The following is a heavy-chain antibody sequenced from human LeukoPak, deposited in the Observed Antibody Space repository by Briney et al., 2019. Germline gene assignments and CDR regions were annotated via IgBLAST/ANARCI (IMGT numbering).Heavy chain of an antibody. CDR3: ARERVTIFGVVEYYYYYGMDV. D-gene: IGHD3-3*01. CDR1: GYTFTSYY. Sequence: ASVKVSCKASGYTFTSYYMHWVRQAPGQGLEWMGMINPSGGSTSYAQKFQGRVTMTRDTSTSTVYMELSSLRSEDTAVYYCARERVTIFGVVEYYYYYGMDVWGQGTTVTVSS. V-gene: IGHV1-46*01. J-gene: IGHJ6*02. CDR2: INPSGGST.